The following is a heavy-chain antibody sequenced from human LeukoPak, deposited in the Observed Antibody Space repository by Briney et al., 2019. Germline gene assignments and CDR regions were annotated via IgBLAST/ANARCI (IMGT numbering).Heavy chain of an antibody. CDR3: ARRGSGDPWGSGWFDP. J-gene: IGHJ5*02. D-gene: IGHD3-10*01. Sequence: GASVKVSCKASGYTFTGYYMHWVRQAPGQGLEWMGWINPNSGNTGYAQKFQGRVTMTRNTSISTAYMELSSLRSEDTAVYYCARRGSGDPWGSGWFDPWGQGTLVTVSS. CDR1: GYTFTGYY. V-gene: IGHV1-8*02. CDR2: INPNSGNT.